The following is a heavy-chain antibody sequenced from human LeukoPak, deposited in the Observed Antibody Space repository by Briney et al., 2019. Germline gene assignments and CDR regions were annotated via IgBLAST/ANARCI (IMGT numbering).Heavy chain of an antibody. CDR3: ARVRYGSGSYYNYYYYYMDV. J-gene: IGHJ6*03. CDR2: INWNGGST. D-gene: IGHD3-10*01. V-gene: IGHV3-20*04. Sequence: GGSLRLSCAASGFTFDDYGMSWVRQAPGKGVEWVSGINWNGGSTVYADSVKGRFTISRDNAKNSLYLQMNSLRAEDTALYYCARVRYGSGSYYNYYYYYMDVWGKGTTVTVSS. CDR1: GFTFDDYG.